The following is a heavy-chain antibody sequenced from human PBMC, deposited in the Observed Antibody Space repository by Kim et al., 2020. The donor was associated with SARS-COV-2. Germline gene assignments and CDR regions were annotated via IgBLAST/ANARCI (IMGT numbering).Heavy chain of an antibody. CDR2: ISSSSSDI. CDR1: GFILSYYS. D-gene: IGHD3-9*01. J-gene: IGHJ6*02. CDR3: ASPSPVLRYFDWPNGMDV. Sequence: GGSLRLSCAASGFILSYYSMNWVRQAPGKGLEWVSSISSSSSDIYYADSVKGRFTIYRDNAKNSLYLQMNSLRAEDTAVYYCASPSPVLRYFDWPNGMDVWGQGTAVTVSS. V-gene: IGHV3-21*01.